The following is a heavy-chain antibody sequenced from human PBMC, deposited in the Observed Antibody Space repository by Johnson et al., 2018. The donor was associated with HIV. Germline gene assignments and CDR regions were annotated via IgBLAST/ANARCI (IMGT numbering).Heavy chain of an antibody. D-gene: IGHD2-21*02. CDR1: GFTFSSYW. CDR2: IKQDGSEK. J-gene: IGHJ3*02. Sequence: VKLVESGGGLVQPGGSLRLSCAASGFTFSSYWMSWVRQAPGKGLEWVANIKQDGSEKYYVDSVKGLFTISRDNAKNSLYLQMNSLRAEDTAVYYCARDRNCGGDCDAFDIWGQGTMVTVSS. V-gene: IGHV3-7*01. CDR3: ARDRNCGGDCDAFDI.